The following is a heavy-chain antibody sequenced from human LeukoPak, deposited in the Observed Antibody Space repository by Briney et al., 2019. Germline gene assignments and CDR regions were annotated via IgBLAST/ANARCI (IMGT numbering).Heavy chain of an antibody. CDR2: ISSSGSTI. Sequence: PGGSLRFSCAASGFTFSSNEMNWVRQAPGKGWKGVSYISSSGSTIYYADSVKGRFTISRDNAKNSLYLKMNSLRAEDTAVYYCARLMGFGNQQACFDYWGQGTLVTVSS. J-gene: IGHJ4*02. CDR1: GFTFSSNE. CDR3: ARLMGFGNQQACFDY. D-gene: IGHD3-10*01. V-gene: IGHV3-48*03.